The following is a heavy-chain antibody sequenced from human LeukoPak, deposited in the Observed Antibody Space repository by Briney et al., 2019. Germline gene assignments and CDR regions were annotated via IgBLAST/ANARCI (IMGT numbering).Heavy chain of an antibody. D-gene: IGHD3-10*01. CDR3: ARDPPRMVRGVPS. J-gene: IGHJ4*02. CDR1: GGSISSSSYY. Sequence: SETLSLTCTVSGGSISSSSYYWGWIRQPPGKGLEWIGSIYYSGSTYYNPSLKSRVTISVDTSKNQFSLKLSSVTAADTAVYYCARDPPRMVRGVPSWGQGTLVTVSS. V-gene: IGHV4-39*02. CDR2: IYYSGST.